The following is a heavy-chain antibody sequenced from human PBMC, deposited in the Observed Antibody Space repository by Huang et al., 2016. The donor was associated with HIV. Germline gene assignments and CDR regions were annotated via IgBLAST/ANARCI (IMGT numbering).Heavy chain of an antibody. CDR1: GYSFTSYW. D-gene: IGHD3-9*01. CDR2: IYPGDADT. J-gene: IGHJ4*02. V-gene: IGHV5-51*01. CDR3: ARQEHYDILTGYYSPAY. Sequence: EVQLVQSGAEVKKPGESMKISCKGSGYSFTSYWIGWVRQMPGKGLEWMGIIYPGDADTRYSPSFQGQVPSSADKSISTAYLQWSSLKASDTAMYYCARQEHYDILTGYYSPAYWGQGTLVTVSS.